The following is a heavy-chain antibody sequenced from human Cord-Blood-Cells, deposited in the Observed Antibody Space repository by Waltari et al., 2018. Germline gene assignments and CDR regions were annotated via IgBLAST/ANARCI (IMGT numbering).Heavy chain of an antibody. Sequence: QVQLVQSGAEVKKPGASVKVSCKASGYTFTSYGISWVRQAPGQGLEWMGWISAYNGNTNYAQKLQGRVTRTRDKSTRRAYMGGRSLGSEDPAVYYGAREEGGGGSYYYYYYGMDVWGQGTTVTVSS. D-gene: IGHD1-26*01. V-gene: IGHV1-18*01. CDR1: GYTFTSYG. CDR2: ISAYNGNT. J-gene: IGHJ6*02. CDR3: AREEGGGGSYYYYYYGMDV.